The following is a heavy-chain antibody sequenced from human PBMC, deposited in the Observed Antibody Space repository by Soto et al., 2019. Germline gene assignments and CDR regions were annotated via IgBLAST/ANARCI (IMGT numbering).Heavy chain of an antibody. J-gene: IGHJ5*02. D-gene: IGHD5-12*01. CDR3: ASTAGDIGATMEENWFDP. CDR1: GYTFTSYG. V-gene: IGHV1-18*01. Sequence: QVQLVQSGAEVKKPGASVKVSCKASGYTFTSYGISWVRQAPGQGLERMGWISAYNGNTNYAQKLQGRVTMTTATSTSTAYMELRSLRSDVTAVYYCASTAGDIGATMEENWFDPWGQGTLVTVSS. CDR2: ISAYNGNT.